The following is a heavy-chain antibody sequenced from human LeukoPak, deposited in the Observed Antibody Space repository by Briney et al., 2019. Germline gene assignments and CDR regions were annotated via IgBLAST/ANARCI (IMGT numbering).Heavy chain of an antibody. Sequence: GGSLRLSCAASGFTFSDYYMSWIRQAPGKGLEWVSYISSSGSTIYYADSVKGRFTISRDNAKNSLYLQMNSLRAEDTALYYCARAFLGVIMDFFDYWGQGTLVTVSS. CDR1: GFTFSDYY. J-gene: IGHJ4*02. V-gene: IGHV3-11*01. CDR2: ISSSGSTI. D-gene: IGHD3-10*01. CDR3: ARAFLGVIMDFFDY.